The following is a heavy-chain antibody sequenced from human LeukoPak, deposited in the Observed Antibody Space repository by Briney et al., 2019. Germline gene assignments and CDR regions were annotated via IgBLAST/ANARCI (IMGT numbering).Heavy chain of an antibody. CDR1: GGSISSYY. V-gene: IGHV4-59*01. J-gene: IGHJ5*02. D-gene: IGHD3-10*01. Sequence: SETLSLTCTVSGGSISSYYWSWIRQPPGKGLEWIGYIYYSWSTNYNPSLKSRVTISVDTSKNQFSLKLSSVTAADTAVYYCAKLEGGDMVREEYNWFDPWGQGTLVTVSS. CDR3: AKLEGGDMVREEYNWFDP. CDR2: IYYSWST.